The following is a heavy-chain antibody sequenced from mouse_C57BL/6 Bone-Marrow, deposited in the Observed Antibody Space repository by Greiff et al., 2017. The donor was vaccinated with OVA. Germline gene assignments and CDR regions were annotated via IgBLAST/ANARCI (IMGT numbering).Heavy chain of an antibody. CDR2: IYPRSGNT. J-gene: IGHJ1*03. V-gene: IGHV1-81*01. D-gene: IGHD2-3*01. Sequence: QVQRKQSGAALSRPWASVKLSCKASGYTFTSYGISWVKQRTGQGLEWIGEIYPRSGNTYYNEKFKGKATLTADKSSSTAYMELRSLTSEDSAVYFCARCDGYWTYWYFDVWGTGTTVTVSS. CDR3: ARCDGYWTYWYFDV. CDR1: GYTFTSYG.